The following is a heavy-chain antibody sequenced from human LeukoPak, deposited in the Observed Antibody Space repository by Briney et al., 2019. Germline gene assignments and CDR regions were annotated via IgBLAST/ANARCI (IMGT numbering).Heavy chain of an antibody. CDR2: ITGSGGST. CDR1: GFTFSSYA. Sequence: GGSLRLSCAASGFTFSSYAMNWVRQAPGKGLEGVSGITGSGGSTSYADSVKGRFTISRDNSKNTLYLQMNILRAEDTAVYYCAKDQVPLRYNWNPRWFDPWGQGTLVTVSS. D-gene: IGHD1-20*01. J-gene: IGHJ5*02. CDR3: AKDQVPLRYNWNPRWFDP. V-gene: IGHV3-23*01.